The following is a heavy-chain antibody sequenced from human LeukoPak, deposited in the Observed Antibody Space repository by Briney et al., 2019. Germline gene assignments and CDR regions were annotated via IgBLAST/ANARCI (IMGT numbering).Heavy chain of an antibody. D-gene: IGHD6-13*01. V-gene: IGHV4-34*01. J-gene: IGHJ6*02. CDR3: GIAAAGTGGVYYYYGMDV. Sequence: SETLSLTCAVYDGSFSGYYWSWIRQPPGKGLEWIGEINRSGSTNYNPSLKSRVTISVDTSKNQFSLKLSSVTAADTAVYYCGIAAAGTGGVYYYYGMDVWGQGTTVTVSS. CDR2: INRSGST. CDR1: DGSFSGYY.